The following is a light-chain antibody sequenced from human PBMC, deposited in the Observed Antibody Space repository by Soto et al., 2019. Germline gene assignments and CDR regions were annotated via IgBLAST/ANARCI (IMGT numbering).Light chain of an antibody. CDR3: SSYTSGNTVL. CDR2: DIS. Sequence: QSVLTQPASVSGSPGQSITISCTGTSRDVGGYNYVSWYQQHPGTAPKLMIYDISNRPSGVSNRFSGSKSGNTASLTISGLPAEDEADYYCSSYTSGNTVLFGGGTKVTVL. J-gene: IGLJ3*02. V-gene: IGLV2-14*01. CDR1: SRDVGGYNY.